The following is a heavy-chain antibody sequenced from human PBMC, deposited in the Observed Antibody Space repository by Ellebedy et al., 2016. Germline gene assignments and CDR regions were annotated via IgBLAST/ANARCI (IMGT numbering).Heavy chain of an antibody. J-gene: IGHJ4*02. Sequence: SETLSLTXTVSGGSISSSSYYWGWIRQPPGKGLEWIGSIYYSGSTYYNPSLKSRVTISVDTSKNQFSLKLSSVTAADTAVYYCARQPAVSSSSPWGQGTLVTVSS. V-gene: IGHV4-39*01. CDR3: ARQPAVSSSSP. D-gene: IGHD6-6*01. CDR1: GGSISSSSYY. CDR2: IYYSGST.